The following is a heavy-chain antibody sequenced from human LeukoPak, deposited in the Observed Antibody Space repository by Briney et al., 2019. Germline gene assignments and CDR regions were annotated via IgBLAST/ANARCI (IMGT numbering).Heavy chain of an antibody. V-gene: IGHV3-21*01. Sequence: GGSPRLSCAASGFTFSSYSMNWVRQAPGKGLEWVSSISSSSSYIYYADSVKGRFTISRDNAKNSLYLQMNSLRAEDTAVYYCARDIVVVPAAPFDPWGQGTLVTVSS. D-gene: IGHD2-2*01. CDR1: GFTFSSYS. CDR3: ARDIVVVPAAPFDP. J-gene: IGHJ5*02. CDR2: ISSSSSYI.